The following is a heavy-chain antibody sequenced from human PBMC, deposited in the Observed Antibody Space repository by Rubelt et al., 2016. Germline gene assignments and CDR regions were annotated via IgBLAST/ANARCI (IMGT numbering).Heavy chain of an antibody. CDR2: VLHSGSA. D-gene: IGHD1-1*01. CDR3: ARARSTGVGGRGFFDS. Sequence: QLQLQESGPGLVKPSETLSLTCTVSGGSISSSSYYWAWIRQPPGRGLEYIVTVLHSGSAYYNPSLNSRVTVSVDASKHQCSLSRYSGTAADTSVYYCARARSTGVGGRGFFDSWGQGTLVTVSS. CDR1: GGSISSSSYY. V-gene: IGHV4-39*01. J-gene: IGHJ5*01.